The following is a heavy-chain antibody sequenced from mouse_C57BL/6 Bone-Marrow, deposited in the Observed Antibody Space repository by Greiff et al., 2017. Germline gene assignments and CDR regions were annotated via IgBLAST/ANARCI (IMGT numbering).Heavy chain of an antibody. J-gene: IGHJ2*01. D-gene: IGHD1-2*01. CDR1: GYTFTSYW. Sequence: QVQLQQPGAELVKPGASVKMSCKASGYTFTSYWITWVKQRPGQGLEWIGDIYPGSGSTNYTEKFKSKATLTADTSSSTAYMQLSSLTSEDSAVXYGARATLRRPTLYYCDYWGQGTTLTVSA. CDR2: IYPGSGST. CDR3: ARATLRRPTLYYCDY. V-gene: IGHV1-55*01.